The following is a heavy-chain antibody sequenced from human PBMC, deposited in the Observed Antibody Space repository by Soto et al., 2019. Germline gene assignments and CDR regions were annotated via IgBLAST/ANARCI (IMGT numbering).Heavy chain of an antibody. D-gene: IGHD3-10*01. CDR3: ARDSFEHGSGSYYNVYYYYYYYMDV. Sequence: ASVKVSCKASGYTFTSYGISWVRQAPGQGLEWMGWISAYNGNTNYAQKLQGRVTMTTDTSTSTAYMELRSLRSDDTAVYYCARDSFEHGSGSYYNVYYYYYYYMDVWGKGTTVTVSS. CDR1: GYTFTSYG. V-gene: IGHV1-18*01. J-gene: IGHJ6*03. CDR2: ISAYNGNT.